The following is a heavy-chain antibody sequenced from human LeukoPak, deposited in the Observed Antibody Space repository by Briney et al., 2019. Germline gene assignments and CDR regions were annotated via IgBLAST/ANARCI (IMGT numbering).Heavy chain of an antibody. D-gene: IGHD5-18*01. CDR1: GYTSTSYG. CDR3: ARDGGYGYKDDYYYMDV. CDR2: ISAYNGNT. J-gene: IGHJ6*03. Sequence: ASVKVSCKASGYTSTSYGISWVRQAPGQGLEWMGWISAYNGNTNYAQKLQGRVTMTTDTSTSTAYMELRSLRSDDTAVYYCARDGGYGYKDDYYYMDVWGKGTTVTVSS. V-gene: IGHV1-18*01.